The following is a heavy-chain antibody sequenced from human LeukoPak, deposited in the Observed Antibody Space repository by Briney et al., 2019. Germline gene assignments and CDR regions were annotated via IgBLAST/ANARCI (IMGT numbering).Heavy chain of an antibody. V-gene: IGHV4-39*07. Sequence: SETLSLTCTVSGGSISSSSYYWGWIRQPPGKGLEWIGSIYYSGSTYYNPSLKSRVTISVDTSKNQFSLKLSSVTAADTAVYYCARGPPDCSSTSCYAFDAFDIWGQGAMVTVSS. J-gene: IGHJ3*02. CDR2: IYYSGST. CDR3: ARGPPDCSSTSCYAFDAFDI. D-gene: IGHD2-2*01. CDR1: GGSISSSSYY.